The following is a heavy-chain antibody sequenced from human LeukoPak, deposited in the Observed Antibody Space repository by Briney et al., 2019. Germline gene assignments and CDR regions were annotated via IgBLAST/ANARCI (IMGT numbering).Heavy chain of an antibody. D-gene: IGHD6-19*01. CDR1: GYTFTTYY. Sequence: GASVKVSCKASGYTFTTYYIHWVRQAPGQGLEWMGWINPNSGVTNYAQKFQGRVTMTRDTSITTAYMDLNRLRSDDTAVYYCARDRISVAGPDYWGQGTLVTVSS. J-gene: IGHJ4*02. CDR3: ARDRISVAGPDY. V-gene: IGHV1-2*02. CDR2: INPNSGVT.